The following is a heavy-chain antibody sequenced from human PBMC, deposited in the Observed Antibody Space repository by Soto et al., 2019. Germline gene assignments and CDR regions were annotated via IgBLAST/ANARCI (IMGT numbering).Heavy chain of an antibody. J-gene: IGHJ4*02. D-gene: IGHD3-3*01. CDR3: VGENYDFWSGYYLDY. CDR1: GITFSTYR. V-gene: IGHV3-74*01. CDR2: IKSDGTVT. Sequence: EVQLVESGGGLVQPGGSLRLSCVVSGITFSTYRMHWVRQAPGKGLVWVSHIKSDGTVTHYTDSVRGRFIISRDNAKDTLFLHTNSLRAEDTAVYYCVGENYDFWSGYYLDYWGQGTLVTVSS.